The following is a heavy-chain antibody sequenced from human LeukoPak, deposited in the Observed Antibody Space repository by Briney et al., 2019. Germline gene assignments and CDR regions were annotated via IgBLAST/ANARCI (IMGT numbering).Heavy chain of an antibody. D-gene: IGHD4-17*01. J-gene: IGHJ4*02. CDR1: GGSISSSSYY. CDR3: ARHGLYGDYDLDY. CDR2: ICYSGST. Sequence: SETLSLTCTVSGGSISSSSYYWGWIRQPPGKGLEWIGSICYSGSTYYNPSLKSRVTISVDTSKNQFSLKLSSVTAADTAVYYCARHGLYGDYDLDYWGQGTLVTVSS. V-gene: IGHV4-39*01.